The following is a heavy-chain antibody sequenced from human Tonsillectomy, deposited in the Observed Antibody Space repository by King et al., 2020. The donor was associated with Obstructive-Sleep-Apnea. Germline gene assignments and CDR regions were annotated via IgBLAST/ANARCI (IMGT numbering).Heavy chain of an antibody. V-gene: IGHV3-9*01. CDR1: GFTFDDYA. D-gene: IGHD1-26*01. CDR3: SKDFTGSLGAGGIDY. Sequence: VQLVESGGDLVQPGRSLRLSCAASGFTFDDYAMHWVRQAPGKGLEWVSGISWNSGSIGYADSVKGRFTISRDNAKNSLYLQMNSLRAEDTALYYCSKDFTGSLGAGGIDYWGQGTLVTVSS. CDR2: ISWNSGSI. J-gene: IGHJ4*02.